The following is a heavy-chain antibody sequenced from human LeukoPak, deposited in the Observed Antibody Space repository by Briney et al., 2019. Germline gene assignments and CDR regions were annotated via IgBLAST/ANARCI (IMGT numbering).Heavy chain of an antibody. J-gene: IGHJ4*02. D-gene: IGHD5-24*01. CDR3: ARDREMAPAGYFDY. V-gene: IGHV3-30-3*01. CDR2: ISYDGSNK. Sequence: GGSLRLSCAASGFTFSSHAMHWARQAPGKGLEWVAVISYDGSNKYYADSVKGRFTISRDNSKNTLYLQMNSLRAEDTAVYYCARDREMAPAGYFDYWGQGTLVTVSS. CDR1: GFTFSSHA.